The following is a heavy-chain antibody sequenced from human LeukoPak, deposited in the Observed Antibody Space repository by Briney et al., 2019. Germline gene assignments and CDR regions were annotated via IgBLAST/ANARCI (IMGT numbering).Heavy chain of an antibody. CDR2: INPSDGST. CDR1: GYTFTSYY. D-gene: IGHD2-15*01. V-gene: IGHV1-46*01. CDR3: ARGPSAYCSGGSCYSGSAWFDP. Sequence: ASVQVSCKASGYTFTSYYIHWVRQAPRQGLEWLGMINPSDGSTSYTQKFQGRVTMTRNTSISTAYMELSSLRSEDTAVYYCARGPSAYCSGGSCYSGSAWFDPWGQGTLVTVSS. J-gene: IGHJ5*02.